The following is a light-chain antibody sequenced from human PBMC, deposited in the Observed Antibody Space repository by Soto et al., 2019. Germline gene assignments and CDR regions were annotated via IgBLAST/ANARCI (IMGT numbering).Light chain of an antibody. CDR1: QSVSSY. CDR3: QQRSNWPVT. V-gene: IGKV3-11*01. Sequence: TQSPSTLSASVGDRVTITCRASQSVSSYLAWYQQKPGQAPRLLIYDASNWATGIPARFSGSGSGTDFTLTISSLEPEDFAVYYCQQRSNWPVTFGPGTKVDI. CDR2: DAS. J-gene: IGKJ3*01.